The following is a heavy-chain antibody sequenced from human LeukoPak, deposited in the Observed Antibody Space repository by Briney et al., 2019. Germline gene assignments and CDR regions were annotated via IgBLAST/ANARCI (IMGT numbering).Heavy chain of an antibody. CDR3: ATSSSSWYFESASDY. V-gene: IGHV3-7*01. CDR1: GFTFSSYW. Sequence: PGGSLRLSCAASGFTFSSYWMSWVRQAPGKGLEWVANIKQDGSEKYYVDSVKGRFTISRDNAKNSLYLQMNSLRAEDTAVYYCATSSSSWYFESASDYWGQGTLVTVSS. CDR2: IKQDGSEK. D-gene: IGHD6-13*01. J-gene: IGHJ4*02.